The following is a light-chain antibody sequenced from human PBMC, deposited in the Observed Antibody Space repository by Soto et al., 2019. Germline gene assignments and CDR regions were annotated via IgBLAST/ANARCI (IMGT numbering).Light chain of an antibody. CDR3: ATWDDSLNGWV. V-gene: IGLV1-44*01. J-gene: IGLJ3*02. CDR2: SNN. Sequence: QSVLTQPPSASGTPRQRVTISCSGSSSNIGSNAVSWYQQLPGTAPKVLIYSNNQLPSGVPDRFSGSKSGTSASLAISGLQSEDDADYYCATWDDSLNGWVFGGGTKVTVL. CDR1: SSNIGSNA.